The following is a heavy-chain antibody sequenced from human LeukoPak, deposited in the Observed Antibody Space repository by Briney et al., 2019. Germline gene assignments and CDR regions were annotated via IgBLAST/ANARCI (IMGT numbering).Heavy chain of an antibody. D-gene: IGHD4-17*01. CDR2: ISSSSSYI. J-gene: IGHJ4*02. CDR3: ARSNGDYVYYFDY. V-gene: IGHV3-21*01. Sequence: GGSLRLSCAASGFTFSSYSMNWVRQAPGKGREWVSSISSSSSYIYYADSVKGRFTISRDNAKNSLYLQMNSLRAEDTAVYYCARSNGDYVYYFDYWGQGTLVTVSS. CDR1: GFTFSSYS.